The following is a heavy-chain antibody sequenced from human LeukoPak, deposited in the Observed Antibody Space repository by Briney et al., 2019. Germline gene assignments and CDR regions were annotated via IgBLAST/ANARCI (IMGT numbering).Heavy chain of an antibody. CDR3: ARGVMVRGVIPVPFDY. D-gene: IGHD3-10*01. J-gene: IGHJ4*02. V-gene: IGHV1-18*01. CDR2: ISAYNGNT. CDR1: GYTFTSYG. Sequence: GASVKVSCKASGYTFTSYGISWERQAPGQGLEWMGWISAYNGNTNYAQKLQGRVTMTTDTSTSTAYMELRSLRSDDTAVYYCARGVMVRGVIPVPFDYWGQGTLVTVSS.